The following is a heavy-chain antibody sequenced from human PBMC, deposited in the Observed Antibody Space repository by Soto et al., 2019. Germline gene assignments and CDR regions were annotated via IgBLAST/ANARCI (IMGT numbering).Heavy chain of an antibody. CDR2: IYYKSRWYN. CDR3: ARDWGYDPDPTYYYGMDV. J-gene: IGHJ6*02. D-gene: IGHD5-12*01. V-gene: IGHV6-1*01. CDR1: GDTVSTNTAA. Sequence: PSQTLSLTCAISGDTVSTNTAAWNWIRQSPSRGLEWLGRIYYKSRWYNDYSESLKSRIAITPDTSRNQFSLQLNSVIPEDTAVYYCARDWGYDPDPTYYYGMDVWGQGTKVT.